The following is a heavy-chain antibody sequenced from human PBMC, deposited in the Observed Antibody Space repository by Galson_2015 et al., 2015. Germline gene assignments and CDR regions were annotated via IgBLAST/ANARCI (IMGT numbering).Heavy chain of an antibody. Sequence: SLRLSCAASGFTFSSYWMHWVRQAPGEGLVWVSRINGDGSSTNYVNSVKGRFTISRDNAKNTLYLQMNSLRAEDTAVYYCVRGYSSEGGYCWGQGTLVTVSS. D-gene: IGHD6-25*01. CDR1: GFTFSSYW. J-gene: IGHJ4*02. CDR3: VRGYSSEGGYC. V-gene: IGHV3-74*01. CDR2: INGDGSST.